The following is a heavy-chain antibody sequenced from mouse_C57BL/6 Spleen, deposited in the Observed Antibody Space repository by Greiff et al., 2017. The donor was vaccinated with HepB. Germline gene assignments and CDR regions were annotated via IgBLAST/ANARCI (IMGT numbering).Heavy chain of an antibody. V-gene: IGHV1-15*01. Sequence: QVQLQQSGAELVRPGASVTLSCKASGYTFTDYELHWVKQTPVHGLEWIGAIDPETGGTAYNQKFKGKAILTADKSSSTAYMERRSLTSEDSAVYYCTRDSSGYNDYWGQGTTLTVSS. CDR3: TRDSSGYNDY. J-gene: IGHJ2*01. D-gene: IGHD3-2*02. CDR2: IDPETGGT. CDR1: GYTFTDYE.